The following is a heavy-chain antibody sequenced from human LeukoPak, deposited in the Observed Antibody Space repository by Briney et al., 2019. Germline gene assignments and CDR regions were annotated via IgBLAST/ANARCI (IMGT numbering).Heavy chain of an antibody. V-gene: IGHV4-59*08. Sequence: ETLSLTCTVSGGSISSYYWSWIRPPPGKGLEWIGYIYYSGSTNYNPSLKSRVTISVDTSKNQFSLKVTSVTAADTAVYYCARQENDISTGYYYFDYWGQGTLVTVSS. J-gene: IGHJ4*02. CDR2: IYYSGST. D-gene: IGHD3-9*01. CDR3: ARQENDISTGYYYFDY. CDR1: GGSISSYY.